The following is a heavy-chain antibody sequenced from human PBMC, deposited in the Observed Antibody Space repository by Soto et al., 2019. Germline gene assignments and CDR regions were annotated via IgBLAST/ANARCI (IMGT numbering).Heavy chain of an antibody. CDR3: ARGRPPARPFGFDP. D-gene: IGHD6-6*01. CDR2: INPNSGGT. Sequence: QVQLVQSGAEVKKPGASVKVSCKASGYTFTGYYMHWVRQAPGQGLEWMGWINPNSGGTNYAQKFQGRVTMTRNTSISTAYMELSSLRSEDTAVYYCARGRPPARPFGFDPWGQGTLVTVSS. J-gene: IGHJ5*02. V-gene: IGHV1-2*02. CDR1: GYTFTGYY.